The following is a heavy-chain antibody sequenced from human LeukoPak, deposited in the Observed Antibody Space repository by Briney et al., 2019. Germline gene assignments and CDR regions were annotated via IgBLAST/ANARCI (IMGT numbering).Heavy chain of an antibody. D-gene: IGHD2-2*01. CDR1: GYTFTDYY. Sequence: ASVKVSCKASGYTFTDYYINWVRQAPGQGLEWMGRINPNRGGTSYAQNFQGRVTMTRDTPITTAYMELSRLRSDDTAVYYCARRQIDCSTTSCYVDYWGQGTLVTVSS. CDR3: ARRQIDCSTTSCYVDY. J-gene: IGHJ4*02. V-gene: IGHV1-2*06. CDR2: INPNRGGT.